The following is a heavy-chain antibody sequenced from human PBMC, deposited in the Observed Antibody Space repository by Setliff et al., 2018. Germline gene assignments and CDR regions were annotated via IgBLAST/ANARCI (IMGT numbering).Heavy chain of an antibody. D-gene: IGHD6-13*01. V-gene: IGHV4-59*08. J-gene: IGHJ6*03. CDR3: ARHRRGSSWQDYYYYYYMDV. CDR2: IYYSGST. Sequence: SETLSLTCTVSGGSISSYYWSWIRQPPGKGLEWIGYIYYSGSTNYNPSFKSRVTISVDTSKNQFSLKLSSVTAADTAVYYCARHRRGSSWQDYYYYYYMDVWGKGTTVTVSS. CDR1: GGSISSYY.